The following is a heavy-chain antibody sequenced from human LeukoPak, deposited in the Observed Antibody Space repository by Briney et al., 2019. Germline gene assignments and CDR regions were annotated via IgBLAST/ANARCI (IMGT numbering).Heavy chain of an antibody. Sequence: GESLKISCKGSGFSFTSYWIAWVRQMPGKGLEWMGIIYPGDSDTRYSPSFQGQVTISADKSISTAYLQWSSLKASDTAMYYCARNYDSSGYIWGAFDFWGQGTVVTVSS. CDR3: ARNYDSSGYIWGAFDF. D-gene: IGHD3-22*01. CDR1: GFSFTSYW. CDR2: IYPGDSDT. V-gene: IGHV5-51*01. J-gene: IGHJ3*01.